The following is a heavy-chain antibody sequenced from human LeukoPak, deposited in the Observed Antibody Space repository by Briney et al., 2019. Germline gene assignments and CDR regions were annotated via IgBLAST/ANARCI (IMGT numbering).Heavy chain of an antibody. CDR3: AKGGSSSSDY. V-gene: IGHV3-21*01. CDR2: ISSSSSYI. J-gene: IGHJ4*02. D-gene: IGHD6-13*01. Sequence: GGSLRLSCAGSGFTFSSYSMKWVRQAPGKELEWVSSISSSSSYIYYADSVKGRFTISRDNAKNSLYLQMNSLRAEDTAVYYCAKGGSSSSDYWGQGILVTVSS. CDR1: GFTFSSYS.